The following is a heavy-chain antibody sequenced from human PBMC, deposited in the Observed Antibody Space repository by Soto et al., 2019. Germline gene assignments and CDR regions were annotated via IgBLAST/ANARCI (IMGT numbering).Heavy chain of an antibody. V-gene: IGHV1-3*01. D-gene: IGHD2-2*01. CDR2: INAGNGNT. J-gene: IGHJ4*02. CDR1: GYTFTSYA. Sequence: ASVKVSCKASGYTFTSYAMHWVRQAPGQRLEWMGWINAGNGNTKYSQKFQGRVTITRDTSASTAYMELSSLSSADPAVYYWARELFGYGGQGTRFTVS. CDR3: ARELFGY.